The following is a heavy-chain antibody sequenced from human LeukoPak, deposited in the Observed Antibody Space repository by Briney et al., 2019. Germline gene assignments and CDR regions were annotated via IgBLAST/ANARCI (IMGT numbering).Heavy chain of an antibody. Sequence: PGGSLRLSCAASGFTFSSYWMHWVRQAPGTGLVWVSRINKDGSSTSYADSVKGRFTISRDNAKNTLYLQMNSLRAEDTAVYYCTRDFNWFDPWGQGTLVTVSS. V-gene: IGHV3-74*01. CDR1: GFTFSSYW. CDR2: INKDGSST. CDR3: TRDFNWFDP. J-gene: IGHJ5*02.